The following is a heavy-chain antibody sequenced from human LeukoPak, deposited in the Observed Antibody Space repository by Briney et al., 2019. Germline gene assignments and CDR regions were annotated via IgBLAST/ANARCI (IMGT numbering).Heavy chain of an antibody. D-gene: IGHD2-2*01. Sequence: TSETLSLNCTVSGGSISSSSYYWGWIRQPPGKGLEWIGSIYYSGSTYYNPSLKSRVTISVDTSKHQFSLKLSSVTAADTAVYYCARRPPGSSTTANWFDPWGQGTLVTVSS. J-gene: IGHJ5*02. CDR2: IYYSGST. V-gene: IGHV4-39*01. CDR3: ARRPPGSSTTANWFDP. CDR1: GGSISSSSYY.